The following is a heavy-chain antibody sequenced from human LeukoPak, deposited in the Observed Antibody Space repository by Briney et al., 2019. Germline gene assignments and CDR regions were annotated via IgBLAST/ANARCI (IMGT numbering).Heavy chain of an antibody. CDR1: GYTFTGYY. V-gene: IGHV1-2*02. CDR2: IKPNSGGT. D-gene: IGHD3-9*01. J-gene: IGHJ4*02. CDR3: ARKSDSYYDILTGYSIFDY. Sequence: ASVTVSFKSSGYTFTGYYMHWVRQAPGQGLEWMGWIKPNSGGTNYAQKFQGRVTMTRDTSISTAYMELSRLRSDDTAVYYCARKSDSYYDILTGYSIFDYWGQGTLVTVSS.